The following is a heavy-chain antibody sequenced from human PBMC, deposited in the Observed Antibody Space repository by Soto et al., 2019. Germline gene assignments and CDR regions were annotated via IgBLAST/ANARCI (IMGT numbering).Heavy chain of an antibody. J-gene: IGHJ5*02. CDR1: GGSFSGYY. V-gene: IGHV4-34*01. CDR3: ARVRDWFDP. Sequence: PSETLSLTCAVYGGSFSGYYWNWIRQPPGKGLEWIGEIDHSGYTNYNPSLKSRVTISVDTSKNQFSLRLTSVTAADTAVYYCARVRDWFDPCGQGPLVTVSS. CDR2: IDHSGYT. D-gene: IGHD3-3*01.